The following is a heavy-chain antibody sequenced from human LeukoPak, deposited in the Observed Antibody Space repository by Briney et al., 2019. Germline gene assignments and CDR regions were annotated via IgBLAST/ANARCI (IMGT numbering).Heavy chain of an antibody. V-gene: IGHV1-69*13. CDR3: ARDPYYYDSSVGNY. CDR1: GGTFSSYA. J-gene: IGHJ4*02. CDR2: IIPIFGTA. Sequence: GASVKVSCKASGGTFSSYAISWVRQAPGQGLEWMGGIIPIFGTANYAQKFQGGVTITADESTSTAYMELSSLRSEDTAVYYCARDPYYYDSSVGNYWGQGTLVTVSS. D-gene: IGHD3-22*01.